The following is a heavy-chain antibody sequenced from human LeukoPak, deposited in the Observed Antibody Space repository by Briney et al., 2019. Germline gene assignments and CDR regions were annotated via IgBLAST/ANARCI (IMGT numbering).Heavy chain of an antibody. J-gene: IGHJ4*02. D-gene: IGHD3-22*01. CDR2: INPNSGGT. CDR3: AREGRYDSSGYYFEGAFNFAY. Sequence: ASVKVSCKASGYTFTGYYMHWVRQAPGQGLEWMGWINPNSGGTNYAQKFQGRVTMTRDTSISTAYMELSRLRSDDTAVYYCAREGRYDSSGYYFEGAFNFAYWGQGTLVTVSS. V-gene: IGHV1-2*02. CDR1: GYTFTGYY.